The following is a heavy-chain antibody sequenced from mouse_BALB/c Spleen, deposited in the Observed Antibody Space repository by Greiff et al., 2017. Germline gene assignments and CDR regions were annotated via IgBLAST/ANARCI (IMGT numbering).Heavy chain of an antibody. CDR2: INPSTGYT. V-gene: IGHV1-7*01. Sequence: QVHVKQSGAELAKPGASVKMSCKASGYTFTSYWMHWVKQRPGQGLEWIGYINPSTGYTEYNQKFKDKATLTADKSSSTAYMQLSSLTSEDSAVYYCARLEYGNYRFAYWGQGTLVTVSA. J-gene: IGHJ3*01. CDR3: ARLEYGNYRFAY. D-gene: IGHD2-10*02. CDR1: GYTFTSYW.